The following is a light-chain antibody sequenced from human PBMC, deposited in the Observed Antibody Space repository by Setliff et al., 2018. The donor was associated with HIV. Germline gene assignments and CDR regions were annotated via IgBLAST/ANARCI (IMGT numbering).Light chain of an antibody. CDR2: EVS. CDR3: CSYAGSSTYV. CDR1: SSDVGAYNY. J-gene: IGLJ1*01. V-gene: IGLV2-23*02. Sequence: QSALTQPASVFGSPGQSITISCTGTSSDVGAYNYVSWYQQHPGKAPKLMIYEVSKRPSGVSNRFSGSKSGNTASLTISGLQAEDEADYYCCSYAGSSTYVFGTGTKVTVL.